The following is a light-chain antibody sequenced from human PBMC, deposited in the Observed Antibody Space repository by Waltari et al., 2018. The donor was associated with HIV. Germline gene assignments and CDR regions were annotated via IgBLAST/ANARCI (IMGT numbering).Light chain of an antibody. V-gene: IGKV1D-12*01. CDR2: AAS. J-gene: IGKJ4*01. Sequence: DIQMTQSPSSVSASVGDRVTITCQASQGISSWLAWYQQKQGKAPKLLSYAASSLQSWVPSRFSGSESGTDFTLTFTSLHAEDFATYYCQRANRFPRLTFGGGTKVEIK. CDR1: QGISSW. CDR3: QRANRFPRLT.